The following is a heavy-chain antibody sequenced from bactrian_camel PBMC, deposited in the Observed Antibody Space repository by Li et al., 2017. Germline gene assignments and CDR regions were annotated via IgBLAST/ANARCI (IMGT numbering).Heavy chain of an antibody. V-gene: IGHV3S40*01. CDR1: GETYYSEC. CDR3: AAKNTGHCSDQSRYIF. D-gene: IGHD5*01. CDR2: IYRGGGDP. J-gene: IGHJ4*01. Sequence: DVQLVESGGGSVQVGGSLRLSCQASGETYYSECMGWFRQAPGKERERVAGIYRGGGDPYYADSVRGRFAISQDSAKNTAFLQMNSLKPDDTAMYYCAAKNTGHCSDQSRYIFWGQGTQVTVS.